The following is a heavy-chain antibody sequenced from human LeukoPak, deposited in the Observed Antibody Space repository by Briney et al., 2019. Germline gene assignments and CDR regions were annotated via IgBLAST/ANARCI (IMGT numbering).Heavy chain of an antibody. D-gene: IGHD1-26*01. CDR2: IYWDDDK. CDR3: AHRRVTVGALAHFDY. J-gene: IGHJ4*02. Sequence: SGPTLVKPTQTLTLTCTFSGFSLSTSGVGVGWIRQPPGKALERLALIYWDDDKRYSPSLKSRLTITKDTSKNQVVLTMTNMDPVDTATYYCAHRRVTVGALAHFDYWGQGTLVTVSS. V-gene: IGHV2-5*02. CDR1: GFSLSTSGVG.